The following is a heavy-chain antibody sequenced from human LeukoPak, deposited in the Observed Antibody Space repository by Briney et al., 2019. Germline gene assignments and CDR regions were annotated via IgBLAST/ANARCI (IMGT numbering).Heavy chain of an antibody. CDR2: LNPNSGDT. Sequence: ASVKVSCKASGYTFTDYYMHWVRQAPGQGLEWMGWLNPNSGDTNYAQKFQGRVSMTRDTSISTAYMDLSDLRSDDTAVYYCGRGRNKGKTTKGGGSCLLGQGNPVTVSS. CDR1: GYTFTDYY. CDR3: GRGRNKGKTTKGGGSCL. D-gene: IGHD3-16*01. J-gene: IGHJ6*01. V-gene: IGHV1-2*02.